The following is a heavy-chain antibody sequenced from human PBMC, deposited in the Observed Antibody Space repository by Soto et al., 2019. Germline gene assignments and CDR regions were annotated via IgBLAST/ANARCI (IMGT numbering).Heavy chain of an antibody. J-gene: IGHJ5*02. V-gene: IGHV4-39*01. Sequence: QLQLQESGPGLVKPSETLSLTCTVSGGSISSSSYYWGWIRQPPGKGLEWIGSIYYSGSTYYNPSPHSRVAISVDTSKNRFSLQLSSPTPRNTAVYSCAAQLAADTQVLDNWFDPWGQGTLVTVSS. CDR2: IYYSGST. CDR1: GGSISSSSYY. D-gene: IGHD6-13*01. CDR3: AAQLAADTQVLDNWFDP.